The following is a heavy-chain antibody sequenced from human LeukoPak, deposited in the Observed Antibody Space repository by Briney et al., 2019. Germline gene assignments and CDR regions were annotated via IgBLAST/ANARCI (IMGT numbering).Heavy chain of an antibody. Sequence: ETLTLTCAVYGGSFSGDYWSWIRQAPGKGLEWVSVIYSGGSTYYADSVKGRFTISRDNSKNTLYLQMNSLRAEDTAVYYCASNYGDYVGDNWFDPWGQGTLVTVSS. V-gene: IGHV3-66*01. CDR3: ASNYGDYVGDNWFDP. J-gene: IGHJ5*02. D-gene: IGHD4-17*01. CDR1: GGSFSGDY. CDR2: IYSGGST.